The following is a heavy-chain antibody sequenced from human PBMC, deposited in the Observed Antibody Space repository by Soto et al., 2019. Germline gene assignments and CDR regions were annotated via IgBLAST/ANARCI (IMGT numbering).Heavy chain of an antibody. V-gene: IGHV1-69*13. Sequence: ASVKVSCKASGGTFSSYAISWVRQAPGQGLEWMGGIIPIFGTANYAQKFQGRVTITADESTSTAYMELSSLRSEDAAVYYCARTIVPNDAFDIWGQGTMVTVSS. CDR3: ARTIVPNDAFDI. J-gene: IGHJ3*02. CDR2: IIPIFGTA. D-gene: IGHD1-26*01. CDR1: GGTFSSYA.